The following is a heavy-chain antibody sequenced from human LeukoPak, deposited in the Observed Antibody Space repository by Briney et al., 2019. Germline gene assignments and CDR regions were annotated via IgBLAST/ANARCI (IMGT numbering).Heavy chain of an antibody. Sequence: ASVKVSCKVSGYTLTELSMRWVRQAPGKGLEWMGGFDPEDGETIYAQKFQGRVTMTEDTSTDTAYMELSSLRSEDTAVYYWATGVGVVIRIWGQGTMVTVSS. CDR1: GYTLTELS. V-gene: IGHV1-24*01. D-gene: IGHD3-3*01. CDR3: ATGVGVVIRI. J-gene: IGHJ3*02. CDR2: FDPEDGET.